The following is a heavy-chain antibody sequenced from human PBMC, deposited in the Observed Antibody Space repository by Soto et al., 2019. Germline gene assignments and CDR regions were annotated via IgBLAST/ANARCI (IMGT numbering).Heavy chain of an antibody. Sequence: QVQLQESGPGLVKPSETLSLSCTVSGGSISSYYWSWFRQSPGKRMEWIGYVHHSWGSIYNPSLQMLVGRSLVTYMGQFSLKVPAVTSTDAAVYYCVRQGFGPLHGLVDVWGQGSTVTVSS. CDR3: VRQGFGPLHGLVDV. CDR2: VHHSWGS. V-gene: IGHV4-59*08. D-gene: IGHD3-10*01. CDR1: GGSISSYY. J-gene: IGHJ6*01.